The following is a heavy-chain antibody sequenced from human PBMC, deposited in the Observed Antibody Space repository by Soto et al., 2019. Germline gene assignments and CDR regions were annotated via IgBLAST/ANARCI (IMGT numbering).Heavy chain of an antibody. Sequence: SETLSLTCTVPGGSISTYYWSWIRQPPGKGLEWIGHIYYTGNTNYSPSLKSRVTISVDTSKNQFSLKLSSVTAADTAVYYCARGWHIVVVAGGNDYWGQGNLGTGFS. CDR1: GGSISTYY. J-gene: IGHJ4*02. D-gene: IGHD2-21*02. CDR3: ARGWHIVVVAGGNDY. CDR2: IYYTGNT. V-gene: IGHV4-59*12.